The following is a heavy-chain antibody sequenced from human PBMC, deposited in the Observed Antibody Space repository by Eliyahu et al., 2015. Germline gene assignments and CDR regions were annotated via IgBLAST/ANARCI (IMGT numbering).Heavy chain of an antibody. CDR2: INPSGGSX. CDR3: ATDGGSYSNYGWHYFDY. Sequence: QVQLVQSGAEVKXPGASVKVSCXASGXXFTSXYMHWVRQAPGQGLEWXGIINPSGGSXSYAXKFQGRVTMTRDTSTSTVYMELSSLRSEDTAVYYCATDGGSYSNYGWHYFDYWGQGTLVTVSS. J-gene: IGHJ4*02. CDR1: GXXFTSXY. D-gene: IGHD4-11*01. V-gene: IGHV1-46*01.